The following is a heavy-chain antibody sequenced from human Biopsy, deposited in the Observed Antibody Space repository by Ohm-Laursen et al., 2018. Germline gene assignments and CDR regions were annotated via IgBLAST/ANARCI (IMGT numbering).Heavy chain of an antibody. D-gene: IGHD6-19*01. CDR3: ARVGSGWAPFDK. J-gene: IGHJ4*02. V-gene: IGHV4-38-2*01. CDR2: IFKDGNT. CDR1: GYSISSDYR. Sequence: GTLSLTCAVSGYSISSDYRWGWIRQAPGKTLEWLGNIFKDGNTHYNPSLRSRLIISIDTSKNQFSLMMTSVSGADTAAYFCARVGSGWAPFDKWGPRTLVTVSS.